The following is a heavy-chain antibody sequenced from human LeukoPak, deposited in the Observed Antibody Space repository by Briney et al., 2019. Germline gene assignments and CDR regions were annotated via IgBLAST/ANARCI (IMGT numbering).Heavy chain of an antibody. V-gene: IGHV3-53*01. D-gene: IGHD5-12*01. Sequence: GGSLRLSCAASGFIVSTYYMSWVRQAPGKGLEWLSVIYTGGSTYYADPVRGRFTISRDSSRNTLFLQMNSLRAEDTAVYYCAIDKSGYDYTFFGCWGQGTLVTVSS. CDR2: IYTGGST. J-gene: IGHJ4*02. CDR1: GFIVSTYY. CDR3: AIDKSGYDYTFFGC.